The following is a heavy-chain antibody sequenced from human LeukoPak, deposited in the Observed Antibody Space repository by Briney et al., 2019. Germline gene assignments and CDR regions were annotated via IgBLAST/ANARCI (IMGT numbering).Heavy chain of an antibody. V-gene: IGHV3-33*01. CDR3: ARAIGIGAALDY. D-gene: IGHD6-13*01. J-gene: IGHJ4*02. CDR2: IWYDGTNK. Sequence: GGSLRLSCAASGFSFSSYGMHWVRQAPGKGLEWVAVIWYDGTNKNYVDSVKGRFTISRDNSTNTVYLQMNSLRAEDTAVYYCARAIGIGAALDYWGQGTLVTVSS. CDR1: GFSFSSYG.